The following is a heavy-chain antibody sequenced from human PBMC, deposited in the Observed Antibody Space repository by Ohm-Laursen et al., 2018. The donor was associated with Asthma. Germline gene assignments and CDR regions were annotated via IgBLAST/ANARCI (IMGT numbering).Heavy chain of an antibody. V-gene: IGHV3-21*01. CDR2: ISTDSTVI. CDR1: GFTFRRYS. J-gene: IGHJ4*02. D-gene: IGHD1-26*01. CDR3: ARTGPEWEFPGHEYSFIH. Sequence: SLRLSCAASGFTFRRYSIHWVRQAPGKGLEWVASISTDSTVIYYDDSVTDRFTTSSDNAKNLVYLQMDGLRVDDTPLYYCARTGPEWEFPGHEYSFIHWGQGTLVTVSS.